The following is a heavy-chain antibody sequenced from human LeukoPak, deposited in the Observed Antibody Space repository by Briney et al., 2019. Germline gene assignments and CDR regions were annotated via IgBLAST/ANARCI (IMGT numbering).Heavy chain of an antibody. V-gene: IGHV3-9*01. CDR2: ISWNSDSI. CDR3: ARDGRWEIPSRGVELDN. Sequence: PGRSLRLSCAASGFTFADFAMHWVRQAPGRGLEWVSGISWNSDSINYADSVKGRFTISRDNAKNSLYLQMNSLRAEDTALYYCARDGRWEIPSRGVELDNWGQGTLVTVSS. J-gene: IGHJ4*02. CDR1: GFTFADFA. D-gene: IGHD3-10*01.